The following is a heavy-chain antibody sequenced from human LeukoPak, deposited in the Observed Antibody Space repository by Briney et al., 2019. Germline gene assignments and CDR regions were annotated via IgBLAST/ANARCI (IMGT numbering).Heavy chain of an antibody. CDR1: GFTFSSYA. V-gene: IGHV3-23*01. CDR3: ARDPRWVGYFDY. Sequence: GGSLRLSCAASGFTFSSYAMSWVRQAPGKGLEWVSAISGSGGSTYYADSVKGRFTISRDNSKNTLYLQMNSLRAEDTAVYYCARDPRWVGYFDYWGQGTLVTVSS. CDR2: ISGSGGST. D-gene: IGHD1-26*01. J-gene: IGHJ4*02.